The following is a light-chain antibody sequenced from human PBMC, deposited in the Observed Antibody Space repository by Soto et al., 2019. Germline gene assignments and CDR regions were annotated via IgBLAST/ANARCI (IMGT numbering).Light chain of an antibody. J-gene: IGKJ3*01. CDR1: QGISNY. Sequence: DIQMTQSPSSLSASVGDRVTITCRASQGISNYLAWYQQKPGKVPKLLIYAASTLQSGVPSRFSGSGSGTDFTPTISSLQPEDVATYCCQKENRAPPFTFGGGTKVDIK. CDR3: QKENRAPPFT. CDR2: AAS. V-gene: IGKV1-27*01.